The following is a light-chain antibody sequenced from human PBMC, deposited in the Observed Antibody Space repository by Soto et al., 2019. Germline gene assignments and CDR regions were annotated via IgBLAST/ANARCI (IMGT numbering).Light chain of an antibody. J-gene: IGKJ3*01. CDR2: DAS. CDR3: QQYSEFLIS. CDR1: QSISRS. Sequence: DIQMTQSPSTLSASVGDRVTITCRASQSISRSLAWYQQKPGKAPSLLIYDASSLEGGVPSRFSGSGFGTEFTLTITNLQPADFATYSCQQYSEFLISFGPGTTGDFK. V-gene: IGKV1-5*01.